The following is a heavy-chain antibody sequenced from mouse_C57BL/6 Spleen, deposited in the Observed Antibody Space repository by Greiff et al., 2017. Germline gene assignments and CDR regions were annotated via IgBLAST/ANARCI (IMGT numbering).Heavy chain of an antibody. J-gene: IGHJ1*03. CDR1: GFNIKNTY. CDR3: APCAGPRYWYFDV. Sequence: VQLQQSVAELVRPGASVKLSCTASGFNIKNTYMHWVKQRPEQGLEWIGRIDPANGNTKYAPKFQGKATITADTSSNTAYMQLSSLTSEDTAVYYCAPCAGPRYWYFDVWGTGTTVTVSS. CDR2: IDPANGNT. D-gene: IGHD2-14*01. V-gene: IGHV14-3*01.